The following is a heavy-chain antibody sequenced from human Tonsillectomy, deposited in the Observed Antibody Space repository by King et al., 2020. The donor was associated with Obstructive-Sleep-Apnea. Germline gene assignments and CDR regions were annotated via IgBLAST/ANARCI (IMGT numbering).Heavy chain of an antibody. J-gene: IGHJ4*02. CDR1: GFTFDDYS. CDR3: ATDTYNTLYGIEY. Sequence: VQLVESGGVVVQPGGSLRLSCAASGFTFDDYSMHWVRQVPGKGLEWVALISRDGGSTQYVDSVKGRFTVSRDNGKNSLYLQMNSLKTEDSGLYYCATDTYNTLYGIEYWGQGTLVTVSS. V-gene: IGHV3-43*01. CDR2: ISRDGGST. D-gene: IGHD1-14*01.